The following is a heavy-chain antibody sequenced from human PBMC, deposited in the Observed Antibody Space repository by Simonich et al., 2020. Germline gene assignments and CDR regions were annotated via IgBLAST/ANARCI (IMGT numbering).Heavy chain of an antibody. Sequence: EVQLVESGGGLVKPGGSLRLSCAASGFTFSSYSMNWVRQAPGKGLEGASSLSSSSRYIYYADSGKGRFTISRDNAKNSLYLQMNSLRAEDTAVYYCASNSGEGYWGQGTLVTVSS. CDR2: LSSSSRYI. V-gene: IGHV3-21*01. CDR1: GFTFSSYS. D-gene: IGHD7-27*01. J-gene: IGHJ4*02. CDR3: ASNSGEGY.